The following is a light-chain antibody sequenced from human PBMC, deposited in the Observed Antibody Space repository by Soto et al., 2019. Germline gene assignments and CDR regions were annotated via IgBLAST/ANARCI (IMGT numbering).Light chain of an antibody. Sequence: EIVMTQSPATLSVSPGERATLSCRASQSVSTNLAWYKQKPGQAPRPLIYGASTRATGIPARFSGSGSGTEFTLTISSLQSEDFAVYYCQHYKNWPLTFGGGTKV. CDR2: GAS. CDR1: QSVSTN. J-gene: IGKJ4*01. CDR3: QHYKNWPLT. V-gene: IGKV3-15*01.